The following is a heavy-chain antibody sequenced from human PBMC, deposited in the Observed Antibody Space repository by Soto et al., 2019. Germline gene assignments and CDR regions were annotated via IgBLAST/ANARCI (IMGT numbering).Heavy chain of an antibody. CDR2: ISSNSNYP. J-gene: IGHJ6*02. V-gene: IGHV3-11*06. CDR3: ERNGEPPNYYAMDX. D-gene: IGHD3-10*01. Sequence: GSLRLSCEAAAFTFSDYYMTWIRQAPGKGLEWVSYISSNSNYPYYADFLKGRFTISRDSAKKSLFLQTNRMRAEDTAIYYCERNGEPPNYYAMDXWGQGTTATVS. CDR1: AFTFSDYY.